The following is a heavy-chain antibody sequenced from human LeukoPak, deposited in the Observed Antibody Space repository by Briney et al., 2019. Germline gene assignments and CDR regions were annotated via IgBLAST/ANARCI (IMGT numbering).Heavy chain of an antibody. D-gene: IGHD4-17*01. J-gene: IGHJ6*02. CDR1: GFTFSSYA. CDR3: ARVHYGDYDDYYGMDV. Sequence: GGSLRLSCAASGFTFSSYAMHWVRQAPCKGLEWVAVISYDGSNKYYADSVKGRFTISRDNSKNTLYLQMNSLRAEDTAVYYCARVHYGDYDDYYGMDVWGQGTTVTVSS. CDR2: ISYDGSNK. V-gene: IGHV3-30-3*01.